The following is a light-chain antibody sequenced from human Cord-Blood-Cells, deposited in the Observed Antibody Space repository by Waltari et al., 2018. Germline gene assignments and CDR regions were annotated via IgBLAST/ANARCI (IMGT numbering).Light chain of an antibody. CDR1: QSVSSSY. CDR2: GAS. CDR3: QQYGSSPLT. V-gene: IGKV3-20*01. J-gene: IGKJ4*01. Sequence: IVLTPSPRTLSLSPGERATLSCRASQSVSSSYLAWYQQKPGQAPRLLIHGASSRATGIPDRFSGSGSGTDFTLTISRLEPEDFAVYYCQQYGSSPLTFGGGTKVEIK.